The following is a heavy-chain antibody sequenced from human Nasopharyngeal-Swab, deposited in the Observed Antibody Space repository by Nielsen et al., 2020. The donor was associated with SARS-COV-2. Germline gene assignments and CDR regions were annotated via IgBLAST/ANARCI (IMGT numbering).Heavy chain of an antibody. CDR2: IYYSGST. J-gene: IGHJ6*02. CDR3: ARDSRYYYYGMDV. Sequence: SETLSLTCTVSGGSISRYYWSWIRPPPGKGLEWIGYIYYSGSTNYNPSLKSRVTISVDTSKNQFSLKLSSVTAADTAVYYCARDSRYYYYGMDVWGQGTTVTVSS. V-gene: IGHV4-59*13. CDR1: GGSISRYY.